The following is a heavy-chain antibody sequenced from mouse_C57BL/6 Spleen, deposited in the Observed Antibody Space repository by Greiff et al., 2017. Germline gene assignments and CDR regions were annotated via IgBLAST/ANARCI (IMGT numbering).Heavy chain of an antibody. J-gene: IGHJ4*01. CDR2: IYPGDGDT. Sequence: QVQLQQSGPELVKPGASVKISCKASGYAFSSSWMNWVKQRPGKGLEWIGRIYPGDGDTNYNGKFKGKATLTADKSSSTAYMQLSSLTSEDSAVYFCARTATVVTSPDYYAMDYWGQGTSVTVSS. CDR1: GYAFSSSW. D-gene: IGHD1-1*01. CDR3: ARTATVVTSPDYYAMDY. V-gene: IGHV1-82*01.